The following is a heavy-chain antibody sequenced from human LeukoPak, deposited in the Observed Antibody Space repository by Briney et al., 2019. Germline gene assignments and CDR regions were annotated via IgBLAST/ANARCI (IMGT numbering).Heavy chain of an antibody. J-gene: IGHJ3*02. CDR2: ISYDGSNK. V-gene: IGHV3-30*03. CDR1: GFTFSSYG. CDR3: GRFDI. Sequence: GGSLRLSCAASGFTFSSYGMHWVRQAPGKGLEWVAVISYDGSNKYYADSVKGRFTISRDDSKNTLYLQMNSLRAEDTAVYYCGRFDIWGQGTMVTVSS.